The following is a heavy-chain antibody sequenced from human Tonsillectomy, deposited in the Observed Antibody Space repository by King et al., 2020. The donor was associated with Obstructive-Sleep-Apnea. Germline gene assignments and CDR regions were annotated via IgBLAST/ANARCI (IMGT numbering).Heavy chain of an antibody. Sequence: QVQLVESGGGVVQPGRSLRLSCAASGFTFSSYGMHWVRQAPGKGLEWVAVISYDGSNKYYADSVKGRFTISRDNSKNTLYLQMNSLRAEDTALYDCAKDWEATNTYYYGSGSDYWGQGTLVTVSS. J-gene: IGHJ4*02. D-gene: IGHD3-10*01. CDR1: GFTFSSYG. CDR2: ISYDGSNK. CDR3: AKDWEATNTYYYGSGSDY. V-gene: IGHV3-30*18.